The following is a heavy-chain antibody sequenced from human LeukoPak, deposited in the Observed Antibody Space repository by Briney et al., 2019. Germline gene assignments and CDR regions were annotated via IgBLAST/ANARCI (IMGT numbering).Heavy chain of an antibody. V-gene: IGHV3-74*01. J-gene: IGHJ3*02. CDR1: GLAFSAYK. D-gene: IGHD1-14*01. CDR3: AREFRTSKDAFDI. CDR2: ISTDGYTT. Sequence: SGGSMRLSCAASGLAFSAYKMHWVRQAPRKGLVWVSRISTDGYTTDYADFVQGRFTASRDNTKNTWSLEMNSLRAEDTAVYYCAREFRTSKDAFDIWGQGTMVTVSS.